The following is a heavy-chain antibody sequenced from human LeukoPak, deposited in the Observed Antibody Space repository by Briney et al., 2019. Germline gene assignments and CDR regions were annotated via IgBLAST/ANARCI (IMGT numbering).Heavy chain of an antibody. V-gene: IGHV3-7*01. CDR2: IKKDGSEK. Sequence: GGSLRLSCAASGFTFSSYWMSWVRQAPGKGLEWVANIKKDGSEKYYVDSVKGRFTISRDNAKNSLYLQMNSLRAEDTAVYYCARDLEGSGSFYRPSYDYWGQGTLVTVSS. D-gene: IGHD3-10*01. J-gene: IGHJ4*02. CDR1: GFTFSSYW. CDR3: ARDLEGSGSFYRPSYDY.